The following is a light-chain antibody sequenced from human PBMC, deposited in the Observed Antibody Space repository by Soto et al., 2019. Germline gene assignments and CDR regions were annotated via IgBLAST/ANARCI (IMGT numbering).Light chain of an antibody. CDR1: SSNIGSNT. CDR2: STN. V-gene: IGLV1-44*01. Sequence: QAVVTQPPSASGTPGQRVTISCSGSSSNIGSNTVSWYQQLPGTAPKLLIYSTNQRPSGVPDRFSGSKSGTSASLAISGLQSEDEADYYCAAWDDSLNGPGVFGGGTQLTVL. CDR3: AAWDDSLNGPGV. J-gene: IGLJ2*01.